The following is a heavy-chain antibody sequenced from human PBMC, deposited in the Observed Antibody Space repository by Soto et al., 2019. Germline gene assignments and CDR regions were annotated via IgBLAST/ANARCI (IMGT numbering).Heavy chain of an antibody. CDR1: GFTFSSYG. CDR3: AKDLNYGDSLLYYYGMDV. V-gene: IGHV3-30*18. D-gene: IGHD4-17*01. Sequence: QVQLVESGGGVVQPGRSLRLSCAASGFTFSSYGMHWVRQAPGKGLEWVAVISYDGSNKYYADSVKGRFTIFRDNSKNTLYLQMNSLRAEDTAVYYCAKDLNYGDSLLYYYGMDVWGQGTTVTVSS. J-gene: IGHJ6*02. CDR2: ISYDGSNK.